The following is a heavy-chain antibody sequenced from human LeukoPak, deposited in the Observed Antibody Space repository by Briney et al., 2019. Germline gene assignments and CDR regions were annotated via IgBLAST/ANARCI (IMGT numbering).Heavy chain of an antibody. CDR2: IYYSGST. Sequence: SETLSLTRTVSGGSISSSSYYWGWIRHPPGKGLEWVGSIYYSGSTDYNPSLKSRVTISVDTSKNQFSLKLSSVTAADTAVYYCAVSSRAAAGNFDYWGQGTLVTVSS. CDR1: GGSISSSSYY. D-gene: IGHD6-13*01. V-gene: IGHV4-39*01. J-gene: IGHJ4*02. CDR3: AVSSRAAAGNFDY.